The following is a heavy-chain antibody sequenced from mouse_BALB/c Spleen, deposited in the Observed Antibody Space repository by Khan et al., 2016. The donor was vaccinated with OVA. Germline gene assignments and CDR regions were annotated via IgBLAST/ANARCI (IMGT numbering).Heavy chain of an antibody. V-gene: IGHV9-3-1*01. D-gene: IGHD2-10*01. CDR1: GYTFTNYG. Sequence: QIQLVQSGPELKKPGETVKISCKASGYTFTNYGLNWVKQAPGKGLQWMGWINTNTGEPTYAVDSKGRFAFSLESSASTAYLQINNLKNEDTATYFCARPPYFSYVMVYWGQGTSVTVSS. J-gene: IGHJ4*01. CDR2: INTNTGEP. CDR3: ARPPYFSYVMVY.